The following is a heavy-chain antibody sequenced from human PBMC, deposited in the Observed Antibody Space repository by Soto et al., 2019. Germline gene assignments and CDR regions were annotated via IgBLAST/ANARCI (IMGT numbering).Heavy chain of an antibody. CDR3: AXXVLXXXXXXXTXTAXYFDF. J-gene: IGHJ4*02. CDR2: IYWDDDK. V-gene: IGHV2-5*02. Sequence: QITLNESGPTLVKPTQTLTLTCTFSGFSLTTSGVGVGWIRQSPGKAPEWLALIYWDDDKRYSPSLKSRLTITKXTXKXXXVLXXANXXXXDTATYYXAXXVLXXXXXXXTXTAXYFDFWGQGTPVAVSS. CDR1: GFSLTTSGVG.